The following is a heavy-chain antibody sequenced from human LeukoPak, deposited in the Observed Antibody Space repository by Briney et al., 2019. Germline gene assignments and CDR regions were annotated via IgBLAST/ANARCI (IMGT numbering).Heavy chain of an antibody. CDR1: GYTSSDHY. CDR3: GVGASIANYYSYMDV. Sequence: GGSLRLSCAASGYTSSDHYMDWVRQAPGKGLEWIGRSRNKANSYSTEYAASVKGRFTISRDESENSLYLQMNGLKTEDTAVYYCGVGASIANYYSYMDVWGKGTTVTVSS. V-gene: IGHV3-72*01. J-gene: IGHJ6*03. CDR2: SRNKANSYST. D-gene: IGHD1-26*01.